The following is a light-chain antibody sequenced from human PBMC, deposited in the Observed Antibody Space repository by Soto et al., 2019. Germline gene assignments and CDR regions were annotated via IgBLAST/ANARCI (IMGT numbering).Light chain of an antibody. CDR1: QGISSY. V-gene: IGKV1-9*01. CDR2: AAS. CDR3: QQANSFPIT. Sequence: DIQLTQSPSFLSASVGDRVTITCRASQGISSYLAWYQQKPGKAPKLLIYAASSLQSGVPSRFSGSGSGTDFTLTISSLQPEDFATYYCQQANSFPITFGQGTRVEIK. J-gene: IGKJ5*01.